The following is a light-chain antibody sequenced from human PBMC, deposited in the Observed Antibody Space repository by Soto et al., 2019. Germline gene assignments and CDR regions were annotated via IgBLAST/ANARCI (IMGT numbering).Light chain of an antibody. J-gene: IGKJ5*01. CDR2: GAS. V-gene: IGKV3D-15*01. Sequence: EIVMTPSPATLSVSPVERATLSCRASQSVSSNLAWYQQKPGQAPRLLIYGASTRATGIPARFSGSGSGTAFTLTISSLQSEDFAVYYCQQYNNWPRITFGQGTRLEIK. CDR1: QSVSSN. CDR3: QQYNNWPRIT.